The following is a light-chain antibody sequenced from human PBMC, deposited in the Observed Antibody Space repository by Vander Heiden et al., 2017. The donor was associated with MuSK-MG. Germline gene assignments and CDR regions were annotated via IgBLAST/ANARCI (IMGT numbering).Light chain of an antibody. CDR2: EVT. V-gene: IGLV2-14*01. CDR3: SSPTSRNTDV. J-gene: IGLJ1*01. Sequence: QSALTQPDSVSGSPGQSITISCTGTSSDVGTYKYVSWYQQHPGKAPKGMMYEVTNRPSGVSNRVSGSKSGNTAFLTISGLQAEDEADDYCSSPTSRNTDVFGTGTKVTVL. CDR1: SSDVGTYKY.